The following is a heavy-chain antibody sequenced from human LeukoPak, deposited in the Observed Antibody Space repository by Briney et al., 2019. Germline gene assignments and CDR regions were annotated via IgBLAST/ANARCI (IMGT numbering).Heavy chain of an antibody. CDR1: GFTFSSYW. CDR3: ARTEYSGSYFDN. CDR2: INSDGSSA. Sequence: PGGSLRLSCGACGFTFSSYWIHWLRQAPGKGLVWVSRINSDGSSASYADSVKGRFTISRDNAKNTLYLQMDSLRAEDTAVYFCARTEYSGSYFDNWGQGTLVTVSS. J-gene: IGHJ4*02. D-gene: IGHD1-26*01. V-gene: IGHV3-74*01.